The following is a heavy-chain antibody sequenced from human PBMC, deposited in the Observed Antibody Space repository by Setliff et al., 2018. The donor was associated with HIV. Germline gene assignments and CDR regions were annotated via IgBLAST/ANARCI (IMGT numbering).Heavy chain of an antibody. Sequence: PSETLSLTCTVSGGSISSYYWSWIRQPPGKGLEWIGYIYYSGSTNYNPSLKSRVTISVDTSKNQFSLKLISVTDADTAIYYCARHPYVKDAFDIWGQGTMVTVSS. CDR2: IYYSGST. V-gene: IGHV4-59*08. J-gene: IGHJ3*02. CDR3: ARHPYVKDAFDI. CDR1: GGSISSYY. D-gene: IGHD2-21*01.